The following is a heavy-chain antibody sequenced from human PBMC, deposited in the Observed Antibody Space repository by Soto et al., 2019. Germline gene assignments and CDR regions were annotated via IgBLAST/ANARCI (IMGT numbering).Heavy chain of an antibody. D-gene: IGHD1-26*01. J-gene: IGHJ5*02. CDR2: IIPIFGTA. V-gene: IGHV1-69*06. Sequence: AEKVSCKASGVTFSNYAISWVRQAPGQGLEWMGGIIPIFGTANYAQKFQGRVTITADKATSTAYMELSSLRSEDTGVYYCAIDRSGLSGSYSVNWFDPWGQGTRVTVS. CDR1: GVTFSNYA. CDR3: AIDRSGLSGSYSVNWFDP.